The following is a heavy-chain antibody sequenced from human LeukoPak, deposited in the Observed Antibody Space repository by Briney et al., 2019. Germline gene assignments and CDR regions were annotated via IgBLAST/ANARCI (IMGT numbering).Heavy chain of an antibody. CDR3: VKITSVTGGDC. V-gene: IGHV3-30*18. J-gene: IGHJ4*02. CDR1: GFIFTNYG. D-gene: IGHD1-1*01. CDR2: ISYDGSNK. Sequence: LAGRSLRLSCAASGFIFTNYGMHWVRQAPGKGLEWVAVISYDGSNKYYVDSVKGRFTISRDNSKNTLSLQMNSLRAEDTAVYYCVKITSVTGGDCWGQGTRLTVSS.